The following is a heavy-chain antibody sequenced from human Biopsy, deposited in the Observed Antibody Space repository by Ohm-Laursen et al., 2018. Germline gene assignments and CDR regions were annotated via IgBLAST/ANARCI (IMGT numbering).Heavy chain of an antibody. J-gene: IGHJ5*02. Sequence: SDTLSLTCTVSGGYISHYYRTWIRQPAGQGLEWIGRIYITGETDYNPSLKSRVTMSVDSSKKQFSLKLKSVTAADTAIYYCARAPPLIRGVVESWFDPWGQGILVTVSS. D-gene: IGHD3-10*01. CDR2: IYITGET. V-gene: IGHV4-4*07. CDR3: ARAPPLIRGVVESWFDP. CDR1: GGYISHYY.